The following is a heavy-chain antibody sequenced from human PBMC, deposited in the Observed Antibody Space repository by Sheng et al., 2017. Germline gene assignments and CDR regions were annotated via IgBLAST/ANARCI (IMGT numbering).Heavy chain of an antibody. CDR1: GFTFSSYE. CDR3: ARVTIFGVAAWNY. CDR2: ISSGGRTI. J-gene: IGHJ4*02. D-gene: IGHD3-3*01. V-gene: IGHV3-48*03. Sequence: EVQLVESGGGLVVPGGSLRLSCAASGFTFSSYEMNWVRQAPGKGLEWVSYISSGGRTIYYADSVKGRFTISRDNAKNSLYLQMNSLRGEDTAIYYCARVTIFGVAAWNYWGQGTPGHRLL.